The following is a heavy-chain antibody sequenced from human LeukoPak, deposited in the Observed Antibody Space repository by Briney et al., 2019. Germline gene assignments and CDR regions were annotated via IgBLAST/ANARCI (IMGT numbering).Heavy chain of an antibody. V-gene: IGHV3-23*01. CDR3: AKDRGKQWPNWYFDV. J-gene: IGHJ2*01. Sequence: GGSLRLSCAASGFTFSTYAMSWVRQAPGKGLEWVSTISGSGGSIYYADPVKGQPTISRDNSKNTLYLQMSSLRAEDTAVYYCAKDRGKQWPNWYFDVWGRGTLVTVSS. CDR2: ISGSGGSI. CDR1: GFTFSTYA. D-gene: IGHD6-19*01.